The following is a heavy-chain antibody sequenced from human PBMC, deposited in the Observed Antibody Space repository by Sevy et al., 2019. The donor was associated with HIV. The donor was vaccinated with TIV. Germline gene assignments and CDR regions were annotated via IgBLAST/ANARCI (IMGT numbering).Heavy chain of an antibody. V-gene: IGHV3-11*06. Sequence: GGSLRLSCAASGFTFSDHYMSWIRQAPGKGLEWVSYISSSSSYTNYADSVKGRFTIPRDNAKNSLYLQMNSLRAEDTAVYYCARDGDMTTVTYPYYFDYWGQGTLVTVSS. CDR3: ARDGDMTTVTYPYYFDY. D-gene: IGHD4-17*01. CDR1: GFTFSDHY. CDR2: ISSSSSYT. J-gene: IGHJ4*02.